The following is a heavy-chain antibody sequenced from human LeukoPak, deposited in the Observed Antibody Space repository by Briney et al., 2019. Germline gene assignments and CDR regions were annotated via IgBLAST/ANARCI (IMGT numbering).Heavy chain of an antibody. CDR1: GGSISSSSYY. D-gene: IGHD6-13*01. V-gene: IGHV4-39*01. J-gene: IGHJ6*02. CDR2: IYYSGST. CDR3: ARQPYSSSWPYYYYGMDV. Sequence: SETLSLTCTVSGGSISSSSYYWGWIRQPPGKGLEWIGSIYYSGSTYYDPSLKSRVTIPVDTSKNQFSLKLSSVTAADTAVYYCARQPYSSSWPYYYYGMDVWGQGTTVTVSS.